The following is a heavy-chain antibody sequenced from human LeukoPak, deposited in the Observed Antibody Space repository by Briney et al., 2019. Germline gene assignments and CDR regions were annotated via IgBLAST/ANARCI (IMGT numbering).Heavy chain of an antibody. D-gene: IGHD3-3*01. CDR2: IGGDGRS. J-gene: IGHJ4*02. V-gene: IGHV3-23*01. CDR3: AEDLHNWSGIDY. Sequence: GGSLRLSCVASGFPFTPNAMNWVRQAPGKGLEWVSGIGGDGRSHYTGSVKGRFTISRDNSKNTLYLQMNSLRAEDTAIYYCAEDLHNWSGIDYWGLGTLVTVSS. CDR1: GFPFTPNA.